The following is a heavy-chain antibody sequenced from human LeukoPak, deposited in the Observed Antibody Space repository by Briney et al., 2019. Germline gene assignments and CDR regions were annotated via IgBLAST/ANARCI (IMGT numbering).Heavy chain of an antibody. CDR3: AKGIFPYYDILTGYYTREFDY. CDR1: GFTFSSYG. D-gene: IGHD3-9*01. V-gene: IGHV3-30*02. Sequence: GGSLRLSCAASGFTFSSYGMHWVRQAPGKGLEWVAFIRYGGSNKYYADSVKGRFTISRDNSKNTLYLQMNSLRAEDTAVYYCAKGIFPYYDILTGYYTREFDYWGQGTLVTVSS. J-gene: IGHJ4*02. CDR2: IRYGGSNK.